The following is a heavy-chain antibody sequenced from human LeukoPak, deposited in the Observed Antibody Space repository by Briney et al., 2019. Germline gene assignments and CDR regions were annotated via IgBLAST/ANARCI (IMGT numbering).Heavy chain of an antibody. CDR2: IYHSGST. CDR1: GYSMSSGYY. V-gene: IGHV4-38-2*01. CDR3: ARYGTGWRAFEI. J-gene: IGHJ3*02. D-gene: IGHD6-19*01. Sequence: SETLSLTCAVSGYSMSSGYYWGWIRQPPGKGLEWIGSIYHSGSTYYNPSLKSRVTISVDTSKNQFSLNLSSVTAADTAVYYCARYGTGWRAFEIWGQGTMGSVSS.